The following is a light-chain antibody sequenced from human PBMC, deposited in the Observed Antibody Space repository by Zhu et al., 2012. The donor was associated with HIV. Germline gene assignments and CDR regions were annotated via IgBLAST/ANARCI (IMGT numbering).Light chain of an antibody. V-gene: IGKV3D-15*03. CDR2: EAS. J-gene: IGKJ5*01. CDR1: QSVNTH. Sequence: EIVMTQYPATLSASPGERATLYCRASQSVNTHLAWYRQKPGQAPRLLIYEASIRATGIPARFSGSGSGTEFTLTISTTQSEDSAVYYCQQRDNWPPITFGQGTRLEIK. CDR3: QQRDNWPPIT.